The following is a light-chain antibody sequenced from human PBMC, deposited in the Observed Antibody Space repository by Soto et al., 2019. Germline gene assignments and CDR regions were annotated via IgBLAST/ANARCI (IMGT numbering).Light chain of an antibody. CDR2: EVS. CDR1: SSNVGGYNY. Sequence: QSVLTQPASVSGSPGQSITISCTGTSSNVGGYNYVSWYQQHPGKAPKLMIYEVSNRPSGVSNRCSGSTSGNTASLTISGLQAEDEADYYCSSYTSSSTAYVFGTGTKVTVL. J-gene: IGLJ1*01. CDR3: SSYTSSSTAYV. V-gene: IGLV2-14*01.